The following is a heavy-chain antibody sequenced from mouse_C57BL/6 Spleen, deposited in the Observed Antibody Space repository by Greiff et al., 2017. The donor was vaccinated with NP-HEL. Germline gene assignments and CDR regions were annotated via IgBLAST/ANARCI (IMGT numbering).Heavy chain of an antibody. CDR3: ARTARIKH. D-gene: IGHD1-2*01. V-gene: IGHV3-2*02. CDR1: GYSITSGYG. CDR2: ISYSGST. Sequence: VQLQQSGPGLVKPSQSLSLTCTVTGYSITSGYGWNWIRQFPGNKLEWMGYISYSGSTNYNPSLKSRISITRDTSKNQFFLQLNSVTTEDTATYYRARTARIKHWGQGTTLTVSS. J-gene: IGHJ2*01.